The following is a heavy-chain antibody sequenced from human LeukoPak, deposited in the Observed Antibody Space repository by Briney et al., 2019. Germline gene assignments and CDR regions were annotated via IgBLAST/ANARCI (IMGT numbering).Heavy chain of an antibody. CDR1: GGSINSATYY. CDR3: ARNSCPSGTCYDNRGYFDY. Sequence: EASETLSLTCTVSGGSINSATYYWTWIRQPAGKGLEWIGRIYTSGSTNYNPSLKSRVTISVDTSKNQFSLKLSSVTAADTAVYYCARNSCPSGTCYDNRGYFDYWGQGTLVTVSS. V-gene: IGHV4-61*02. J-gene: IGHJ4*02. CDR2: IYTSGST. D-gene: IGHD2-15*01.